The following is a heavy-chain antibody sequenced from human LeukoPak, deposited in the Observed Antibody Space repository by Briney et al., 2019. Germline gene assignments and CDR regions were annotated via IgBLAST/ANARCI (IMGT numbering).Heavy chain of an antibody. D-gene: IGHD1-1*01. CDR3: ARVKLERRPFDY. V-gene: IGHV4-30-4*01. J-gene: IGHJ4*02. CDR2: IYYSGST. CDR1: GGSISSGGYY. Sequence: SQTLSLTCTVSGGSISSGGYYWSWIRQPPGKGLEWIGYIYYSGSTYYNPSLKSRVTISVDTSKNQFSLKLSSVTAADTAVYYCARVKLERRPFDYWGQGTLVTVSS.